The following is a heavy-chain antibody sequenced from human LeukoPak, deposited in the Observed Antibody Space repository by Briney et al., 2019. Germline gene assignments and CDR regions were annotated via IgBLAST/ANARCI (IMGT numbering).Heavy chain of an antibody. J-gene: IGHJ5*02. V-gene: IGHV4-59*01. CDR3: ARGGYYGSGNDFRFDP. D-gene: IGHD3-10*01. Sequence: SETLSLTCTVSGGSISSYYWSWIRQSPGKGLECIGYIHYTGSTNYNPSLMSRVTISVETSKNQFSLKLKSVTAADTAVYYCARGGYYGSGNDFRFDPWGQGTLVTVSS. CDR1: GGSISSYY. CDR2: IHYTGST.